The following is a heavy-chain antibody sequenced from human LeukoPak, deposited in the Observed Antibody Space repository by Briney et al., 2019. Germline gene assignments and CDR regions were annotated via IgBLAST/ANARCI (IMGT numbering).Heavy chain of an antibody. Sequence: WGSLRLSCAASGFTFNSYAMTWVRQAPGKGLEWVAAIGGTGYDIFYADSVKGRFTISRDNSKNTLFLQMNSLRAEDTAVYYCAKLAGLTYEEYYFDYWGQGTLVTVSS. D-gene: IGHD2-21*01. J-gene: IGHJ4*02. CDR2: IGGTGYDI. CDR1: GFTFNSYA. CDR3: AKLAGLTYEEYYFDY. V-gene: IGHV3-23*01.